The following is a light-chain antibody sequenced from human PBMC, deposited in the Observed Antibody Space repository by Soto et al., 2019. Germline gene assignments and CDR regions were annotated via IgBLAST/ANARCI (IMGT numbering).Light chain of an antibody. J-gene: IGKJ1*01. CDR1: QSVSSTY. CDR2: VAS. Sequence: EIVLTQSPGTLSLSPGEGATLSCRASQSVSSTYLAWYQQKAGQAPRLLIYVASSRATGIPDRFSGSGSGTDFTLTISRLEPEDFAVYYCQQYGSSPQTFGQGTKVDIK. CDR3: QQYGSSPQT. V-gene: IGKV3-20*01.